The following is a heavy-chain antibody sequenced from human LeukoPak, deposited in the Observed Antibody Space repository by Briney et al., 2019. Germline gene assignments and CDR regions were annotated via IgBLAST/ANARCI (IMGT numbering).Heavy chain of an antibody. V-gene: IGHV3-21*01. Sequence: GGSLRLSCKGSDFKFNSHWIHWVRQAPGKGLEWVSSISSSSSYIYYADSVKGRFTISRDNAKNSLYLQMNSLRAEDTAVYYCAKAVESGGLFDSWGQGTLVTVSS. CDR2: ISSSSSYI. CDR1: DFKFNSHW. CDR3: AKAVESGGLFDS. D-gene: IGHD4-23*01. J-gene: IGHJ4*02.